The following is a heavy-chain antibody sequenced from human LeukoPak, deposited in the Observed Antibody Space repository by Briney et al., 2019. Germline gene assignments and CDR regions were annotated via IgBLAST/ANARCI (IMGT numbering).Heavy chain of an antibody. CDR2: IYYSGST. D-gene: IGHD5-24*01. Sequence: SETLSLTCTVSGGSISSYYWSWIRQPPGKGLEWIGYIYYSGSTNYNPSLKSRVTISVDTSKNQFSLKLSSVTAADTAVYNCARSTIYMDVWGEGTTVTVSS. V-gene: IGHV4-59*01. CDR3: ARSTIYMDV. J-gene: IGHJ6*03. CDR1: GGSISSYY.